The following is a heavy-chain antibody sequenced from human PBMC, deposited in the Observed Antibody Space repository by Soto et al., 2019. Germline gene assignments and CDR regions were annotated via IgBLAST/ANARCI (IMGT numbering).Heavy chain of an antibody. CDR1: GFPFDSHS. D-gene: IGHD3-3*01. V-gene: IGHV3-30-3*01. CDR2: ITFDGDKK. CDR3: VRILGVNQKFPFFYGMDL. Sequence: VQLVESGGGVVQPGRSLRLCCKASGFPFDSHSMHWVRQAPGKGLEWVAVITFDGDKKFYTDSVTGRFTISRDNSKDTLWLQMNSLRPEDTAVYYCVRILGVNQKFPFFYGMDLWGQGTAVTVTS. J-gene: IGHJ6*02.